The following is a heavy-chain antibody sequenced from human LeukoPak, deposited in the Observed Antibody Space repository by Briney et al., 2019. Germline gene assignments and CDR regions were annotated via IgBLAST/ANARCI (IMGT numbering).Heavy chain of an antibody. CDR1: GYTFTSYD. Sequence: ASVKVSCKASGYTFTSYDINWVRQATGQGLEWMGWMNPNSGGTNYAQKFQGRVTMTRDTSISTAYMELSRLRSDDTAVYYCASLGYCSGGSCYSLRAFDICGQGTMVTVSS. V-gene: IGHV1-2*02. CDR2: MNPNSGGT. CDR3: ASLGYCSGGSCYSLRAFDI. J-gene: IGHJ3*02. D-gene: IGHD2-15*01.